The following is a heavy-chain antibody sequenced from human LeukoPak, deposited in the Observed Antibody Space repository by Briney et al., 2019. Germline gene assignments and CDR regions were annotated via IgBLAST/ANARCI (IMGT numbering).Heavy chain of an antibody. D-gene: IGHD3-10*01. CDR2: ITGDCNYI. V-gene: IGHV3-21*04. CDR3: ARSGYYGSGSYSDY. CDR1: GFTFNDYT. J-gene: IGHJ4*02. Sequence: GGSLRLSCAASGFTFNDYTMTWVRQAPGKGLEWVSSITGDCNYIFYADSVKGRFTISRDNAKNSLYLQMNSLRAEDTALYYCARSGYYGSGSYSDYWGQGTLVTVSS.